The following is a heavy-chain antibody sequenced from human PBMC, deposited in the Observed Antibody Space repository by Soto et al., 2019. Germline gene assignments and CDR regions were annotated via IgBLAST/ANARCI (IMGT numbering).Heavy chain of an antibody. V-gene: IGHV3-23*01. CDR1: GFTFSSYA. CDR2: ISGSGGST. D-gene: IGHD4-17*01. CDR3: VKDALTTVAYYFDY. Sequence: GGSLRLSCAASGFTFSSYAMSWVRQAPGKGLEWVSAISGSGGSTYYADSVTGRFTISRDNAKNSLYLQLNSLRADDTAFYYCVKDALTTVAYYFDYWGQGALVTVSS. J-gene: IGHJ4*02.